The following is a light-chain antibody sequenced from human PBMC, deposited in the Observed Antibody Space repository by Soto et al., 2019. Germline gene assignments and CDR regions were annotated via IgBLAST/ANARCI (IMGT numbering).Light chain of an antibody. Sequence: EIVMMQFPATLSVSPGERGTLFCRASQIVGQSVTTNLAWYHQKPGQAPRLLIFDVSAGAVDIPGRFSGSKSGTDFTLTISSLQPEDFAIYFCHQYNNWPWTFGQGTKVEIK. CDR1: QIVGQSVTTN. J-gene: IGKJ1*01. CDR2: DVS. CDR3: HQYNNWPWT. V-gene: IGKV3D-15*01.